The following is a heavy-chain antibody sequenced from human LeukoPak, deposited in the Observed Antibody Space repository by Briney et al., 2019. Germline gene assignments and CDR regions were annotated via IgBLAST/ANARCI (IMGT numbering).Heavy chain of an antibody. CDR2: ISSSNSYI. CDR1: GFTFSSYS. CDR3: ARDGSLAVAGIDY. V-gene: IGHV3-21*01. J-gene: IGHJ4*02. Sequence: GGSLRLYCAASGFTFSSYSMNWVRQAPGKGLEWVSSISSSNSYIYYADSVKGRFTISRDNAKNSLYLQMNSLRAEDTAVYYCARDGSLAVAGIDYWGQGTLVTVSS. D-gene: IGHD6-19*01.